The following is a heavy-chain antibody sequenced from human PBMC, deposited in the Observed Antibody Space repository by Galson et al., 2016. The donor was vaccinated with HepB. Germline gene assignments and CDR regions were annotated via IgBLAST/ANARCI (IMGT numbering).Heavy chain of an antibody. J-gene: IGHJ3*02. D-gene: IGHD1-1*01. CDR2: ICHSGNT. CDR3: ARDPTRPWANDASDI. Sequence: WIGNICHSGNTYFNPSLESRVTISVDTSKNQFSLEVNSVTAADTAVYYCARDPTRPWANDASDIWGQGTMVTVSS. V-gene: IGHV4-38-2*02.